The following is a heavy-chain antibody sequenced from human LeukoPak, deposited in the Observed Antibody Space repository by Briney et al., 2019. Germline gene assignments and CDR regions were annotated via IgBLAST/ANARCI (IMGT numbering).Heavy chain of an antibody. D-gene: IGHD6-13*01. J-gene: IGHJ4*02. Sequence: ASVKVSCKASGYTFTSYGISWVRQAPGQGLEWMGWISAYNGNTNYAQKLQGRVTMTTDTSTSTAYMELRSLRSDDTAVYYCARKATYWIAAAGRGLDYWGQGTLVTVSS. CDR2: ISAYNGNT. CDR1: GYTFTSYG. V-gene: IGHV1-18*01. CDR3: ARKATYWIAAAGRGLDY.